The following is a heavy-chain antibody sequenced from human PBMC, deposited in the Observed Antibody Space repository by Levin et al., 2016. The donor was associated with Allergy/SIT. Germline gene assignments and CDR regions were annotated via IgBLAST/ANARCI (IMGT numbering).Heavy chain of an antibody. V-gene: IGHV3-53*01. CDR2: IYSGGST. Sequence: WIRQPPGKGLEWVSVIYSGGSTYYADSVKGRFTISRDNSKNTLYLQMNSLRAEDTAVYYCARARPRYYFDYWGQGTLVTVSS. J-gene: IGHJ4*02. CDR3: ARARPRYYFDY.